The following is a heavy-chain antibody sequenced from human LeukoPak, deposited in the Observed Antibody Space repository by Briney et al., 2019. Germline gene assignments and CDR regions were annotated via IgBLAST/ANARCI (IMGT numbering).Heavy chain of an antibody. D-gene: IGHD2-2*01. J-gene: IGHJ4*02. Sequence: ASVKVSCKASGYTFTGYYMHWVRQAPGQGPEWMGWINPNSGGTNYAQKFQGRVTMTRDTSISTAYMELSRLRSDDTAVYYCARDQYIVVVPAAQPVDYWGQGILVTVSS. CDR1: GYTFTGYY. CDR3: ARDQYIVVVPAAQPVDY. V-gene: IGHV1-2*02. CDR2: INPNSGGT.